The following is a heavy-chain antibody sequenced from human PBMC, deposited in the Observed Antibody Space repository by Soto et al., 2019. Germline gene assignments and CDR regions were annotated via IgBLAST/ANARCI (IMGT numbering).Heavy chain of an antibody. CDR1: GFTFGSYA. D-gene: IGHD2-21*01. CDR3: AKDRSPRNTIPLCFDY. Sequence: EVQLLESGGGLVQPGGSLRISCAASGFTFGSYAMSWVRQAPGKGLECVSGISTSGGTTYYADSVKGRFTISRDNSKNTLYLQMNSLRAEDTAVYYCAKDRSPRNTIPLCFDYWGQGTLATVSS. J-gene: IGHJ4*02. CDR2: ISTSGGTT. V-gene: IGHV3-23*01.